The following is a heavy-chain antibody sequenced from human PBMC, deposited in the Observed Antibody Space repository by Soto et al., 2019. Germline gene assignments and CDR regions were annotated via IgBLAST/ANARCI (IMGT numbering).Heavy chain of an antibody. CDR1: GFTFSSYS. D-gene: IGHD2-2*01. J-gene: IGHJ6*03. CDR2: ISSSSSYI. Sequence: EVQLVESGGGLVKPGGSLRLSCAASGFTFSSYSMNWVRQAPGKGLEWVSSISSSSSYIYYADSVKGRFNISRDNAKNSLYLQMNSLRAEDTAVYYCARVRVVPAGNYYYYDMDVWGKGTTVTVSS. CDR3: ARVRVVPAGNYYYYDMDV. V-gene: IGHV3-21*01.